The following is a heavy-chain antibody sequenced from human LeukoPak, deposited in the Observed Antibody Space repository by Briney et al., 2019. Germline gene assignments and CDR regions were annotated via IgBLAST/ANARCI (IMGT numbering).Heavy chain of an antibody. J-gene: IGHJ4*02. D-gene: IGHD3-9*01. CDR2: ISSGGST. Sequence: GGSLRLSCAASGFTFSTYAMSWVRQTPGKGLEWVSAISSGGSTDDADSVKGRFTISRDNSKNTLHLQMNSLRAEDTAVYYCAKDSDEDYDILTGPLDYWGQGTLVTVSS. CDR3: AKDSDEDYDILTGPLDY. V-gene: IGHV3-23*01. CDR1: GFTFSTYA.